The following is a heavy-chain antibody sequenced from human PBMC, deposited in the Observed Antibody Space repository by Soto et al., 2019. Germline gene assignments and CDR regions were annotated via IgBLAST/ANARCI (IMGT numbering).Heavy chain of an antibody. J-gene: IGHJ6*03. CDR2: IWYDGSNK. CDR1: GFTFSSYG. CDR3: AKPVYYYYYYMDV. Sequence: PGGSLRLSCAASGFTFSSYGMHWVRQAPGKGLEWVAVIWYDGSNKYYADSVKGRFTISRDNSKNTLYLQMNSLRAEDTAVYYCAKPVYYYYYYMDVWGKGTTVTVSS. V-gene: IGHV3-33*06.